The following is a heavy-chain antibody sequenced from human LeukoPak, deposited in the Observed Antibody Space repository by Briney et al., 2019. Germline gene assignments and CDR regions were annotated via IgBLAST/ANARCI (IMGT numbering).Heavy chain of an antibody. CDR3: ARERPSSYYFDY. Sequence: ASVKVSCKASGYLVTSFYAHWVRQAPGQGLEWVGIIYPSGGSASFTQKFQGRVTMTRDTSTSTFYMELSSLRSEDTAVYFCARERPSSYYFDYWGQGTLVTVSS. CDR2: IYPSGGSA. J-gene: IGHJ4*02. V-gene: IGHV1-46*01. CDR1: GYLVTSFY.